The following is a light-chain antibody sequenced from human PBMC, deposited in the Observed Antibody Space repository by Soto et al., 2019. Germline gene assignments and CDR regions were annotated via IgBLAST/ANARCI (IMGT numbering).Light chain of an antibody. Sequence: QSVLTLPASVSGSPGQSITISCTGTSSDVGGYNYVSWYQQHPGKAPKLMIYDVSNRPSGVSNRFSGSKSGNTAPLTISGLQAEDEADYYCSSYSSSSTLVVVGGTKLTVL. J-gene: IGLJ2*01. CDR2: DVS. CDR3: SSYSSSSTLV. CDR1: SSDVGGYNY. V-gene: IGLV2-14*01.